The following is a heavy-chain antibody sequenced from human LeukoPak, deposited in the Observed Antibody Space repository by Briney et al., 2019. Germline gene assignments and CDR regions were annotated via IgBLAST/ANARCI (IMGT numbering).Heavy chain of an antibody. J-gene: IGHJ4*02. CDR1: GFTFNNYA. D-gene: IGHD3-10*01. CDR3: ARGEYGSGSYHIDY. Sequence: SGGSLRLSCAASGFTFNNYAMSWVRQAPEKGLQWVSAISGGGGSTYYADSVKGRFTISRDNSKNTLYLQMNSLRAEDTAVYYCARGEYGSGSYHIDYWGQGTLVTVSS. V-gene: IGHV3-23*01. CDR2: ISGGGGST.